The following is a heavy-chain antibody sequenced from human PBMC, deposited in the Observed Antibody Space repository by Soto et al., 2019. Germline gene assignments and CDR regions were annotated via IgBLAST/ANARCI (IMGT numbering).Heavy chain of an antibody. CDR3: AINAERNAQKFDF. D-gene: IGHD2-2*01. CDR1: GGIFKNFD. CDR2: IIPLFNAT. V-gene: IGHV1-69*01. J-gene: IGHJ4*02. Sequence: QVQLVQSGSEVKRPGSSVKVSCKTSGGIFKNFDIGWVRQSPGQGLEWMGEIIPLFNATNYAQKCRGRVTVTADESTRTAYMDLTRLTYDDTAVYFCAINAERNAQKFDFWGQGTLVTVSS.